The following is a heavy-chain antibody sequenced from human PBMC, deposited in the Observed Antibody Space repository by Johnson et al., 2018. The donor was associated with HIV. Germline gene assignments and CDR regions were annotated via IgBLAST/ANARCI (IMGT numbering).Heavy chain of an antibody. D-gene: IGHD2-15*01. CDR3: AEPYCSGTCSFDI. Sequence: EVQLVESGGGLVKPGGSLRLSCAASGFTFKNAWMTWVRQAPGKGLEWVGRTRKKANSYTTEYAASVKGRFTISRDDSKNSLYLQMNSLKTEDTAVYYCAEPYCSGTCSFDIWGQGTMVTVSS. J-gene: IGHJ3*02. V-gene: IGHV3-72*01. CDR2: TRKKANSYTT. CDR1: GFTFKNAW.